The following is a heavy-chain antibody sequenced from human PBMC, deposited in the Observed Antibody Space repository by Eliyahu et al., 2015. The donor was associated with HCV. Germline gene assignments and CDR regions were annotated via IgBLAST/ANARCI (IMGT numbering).Heavy chain of an antibody. D-gene: IGHD6-19*01. CDR2: IYPGDSXT. Sequence: EVQLVQSGAEVKKPGESLKXXCKGXGYXFTSYWIGWVRQXPGRGLEWMGIIYPGDSXTRYRPSFQGQVTISADKSISTAYLQWSSLKASDTAMYYCARLITPVAGAFDYWGQGTLVTVSS. CDR3: ARLITPVAGAFDY. J-gene: IGHJ4*02. CDR1: GYXFTSYW. V-gene: IGHV5-51*01.